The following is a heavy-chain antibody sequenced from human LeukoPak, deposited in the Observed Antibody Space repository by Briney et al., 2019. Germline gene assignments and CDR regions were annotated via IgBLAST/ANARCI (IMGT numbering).Heavy chain of an antibody. J-gene: IGHJ4*02. CDR3: ARDREMATIYFDY. CDR1: GYTFTGFY. Sequence: ASVKVSCKASGYTFTGFYIHWVRQAPGQGLEWMGIINPSGGSTSYAQKFQGRVTMTRDTSTSTVYMELSSLRSEDTAVYYCARDREMATIYFDYWGQGTLVTVSS. D-gene: IGHD5-24*01. CDR2: INPSGGST. V-gene: IGHV1-46*01.